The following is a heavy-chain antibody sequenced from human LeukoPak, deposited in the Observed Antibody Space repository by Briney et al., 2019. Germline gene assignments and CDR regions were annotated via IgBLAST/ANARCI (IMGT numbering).Heavy chain of an antibody. CDR2: IIPIFGTA. CDR3: AFRGGSSRPDY. V-gene: IGHV1-69*13. Sequence: ASVKVSCKASGGTFTSYAISWVRQAPGQGLEWMGGIIPIFGTANYAQKFQGRVTITADESTSTAYMELSSLRSEDTAVYYCAFRGGSSRPDYWGQGTLVTVSS. J-gene: IGHJ4*02. D-gene: IGHD1-26*01. CDR1: GGTFTSYA.